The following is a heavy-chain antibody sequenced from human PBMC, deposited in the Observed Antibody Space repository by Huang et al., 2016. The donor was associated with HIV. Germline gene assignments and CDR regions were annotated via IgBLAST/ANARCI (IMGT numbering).Heavy chain of an antibody. Sequence: QVLLVQSGAEVRKPGSSVKVSCTAFGGTFSSYAISWVRQAPGQGREWMGGSIPIFGTANYTQKFQGRVTITVDESTNTGYMELTRLTSEDTAVYYCARTAYSYGFRQGYNWFDPWGQGTPVTVSS. D-gene: IGHD5-18*01. J-gene: IGHJ5*02. CDR2: SIPIFGTA. CDR3: ARTAYSYGFRQGYNWFDP. CDR1: GGTFSSYA. V-gene: IGHV1-69*13.